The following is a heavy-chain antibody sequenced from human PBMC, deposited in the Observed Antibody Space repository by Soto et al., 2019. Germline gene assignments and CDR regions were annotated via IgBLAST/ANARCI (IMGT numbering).Heavy chain of an antibody. Sequence: EVQLVESGVGLVQPGGSLIPSCAASGVSFSSYSMNWVRQAPGKGLEWVSYISSTSNTIYYANSVKGRFTISRDNAYDSRYLQMNRLRAEDPAVYYCASLTTVVVTADMDYNYYMAVWGTGTTVTVSS. CDR2: ISSTSNTI. J-gene: IGHJ6*03. D-gene: IGHD2-2*01. V-gene: IGHV3-48*01. CDR3: ASLTTVVVTADMDYNYYMAV. CDR1: GVSFSSYS.